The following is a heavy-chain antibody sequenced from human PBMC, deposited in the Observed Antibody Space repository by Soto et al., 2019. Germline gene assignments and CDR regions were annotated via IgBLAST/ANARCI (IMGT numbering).Heavy chain of an antibody. D-gene: IGHD4-17*01. Sequence: EVQLVESGGGLVQPGRSLRLSCAASGFTFDDYAMHWVRQAPGKGLEWVSGISWNSGSIGYADSVKGRFTISRDNAKNSLYLQMNSLRAEDTALYYCAKPQYHGDRDYWDWYFDLWGRGTLVTVSS. CDR2: ISWNSGSI. CDR1: GFTFDDYA. J-gene: IGHJ2*01. V-gene: IGHV3-9*01. CDR3: AKPQYHGDRDYWDWYFDL.